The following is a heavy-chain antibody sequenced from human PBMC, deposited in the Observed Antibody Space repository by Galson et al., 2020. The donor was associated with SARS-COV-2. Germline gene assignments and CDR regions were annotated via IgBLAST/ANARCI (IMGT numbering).Heavy chain of an antibody. D-gene: IGHD3-3*01. CDR2: VNWSGDST. V-gene: IGHV3-20*04. Sequence: GGSLRLSCASSGFSFDDYGMHWVRQVPGKGLEWLSGVNWSGDSTAYADSVMGRFTISRDNARNSLYLDMKSLRAEDTALYYCARGRIFGVVGIEDGMDVWGQGTTVIVSS. J-gene: IGHJ6*02. CDR3: ARGRIFGVVGIEDGMDV. CDR1: GFSFDDYG.